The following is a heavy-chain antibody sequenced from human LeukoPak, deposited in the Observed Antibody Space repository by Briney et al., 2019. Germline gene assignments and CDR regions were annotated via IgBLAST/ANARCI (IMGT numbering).Heavy chain of an antibody. V-gene: IGHV3-33*08. J-gene: IGHJ4*02. CDR1: GFTFSNYA. CDR3: ARDISGYYYFDY. D-gene: IGHD3-22*01. CDR2: IWYDGSNK. Sequence: PGRSLRLSCAASGFTFSNYAMHWVRQAPGKGLEWVAVIWYDGSNKYYADSVKGRFIISRDNSKNTLYLQMNSLRAEDTAVYYCARDISGYYYFDYWGQGTLVTVSS.